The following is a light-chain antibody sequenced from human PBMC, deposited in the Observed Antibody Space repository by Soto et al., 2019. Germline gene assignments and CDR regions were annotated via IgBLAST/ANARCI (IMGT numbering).Light chain of an antibody. J-gene: IGKJ1*01. CDR2: WAS. CDR3: QQCFSIPLT. Sequence: DIVMTQSPDSLAVSLGERATINCKSSQSVFFSSNNKNYLAWYQQKPRQPPKLLIYWASTRDSGVPDRFSGSGSGTDFTLTISSLQAEDVAVYYCQQCFSIPLTFGQGTKV. V-gene: IGKV4-1*01. CDR1: QSVFFSSNNKNY.